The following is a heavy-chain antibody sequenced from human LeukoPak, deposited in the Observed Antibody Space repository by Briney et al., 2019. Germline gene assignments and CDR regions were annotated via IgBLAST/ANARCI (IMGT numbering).Heavy chain of an antibody. CDR1: GGSFSGYY. Sequence: PSETQALTCAVYGGSFSGYYWSWTRQPPGKGLEWIGEINHSGSTNYNPSLKSRVTISVDTSKNQFSLKLSSVTAADTAVYYCARVSSVGDTMIVSEFDYWGQGTLVTVSS. CDR3: ARVSSVGDTMIVSEFDY. CDR2: INHSGST. J-gene: IGHJ4*02. D-gene: IGHD3-22*01. V-gene: IGHV4-34*01.